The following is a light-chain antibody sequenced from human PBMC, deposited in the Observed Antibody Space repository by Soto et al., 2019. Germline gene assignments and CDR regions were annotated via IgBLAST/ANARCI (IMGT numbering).Light chain of an antibody. CDR1: SSDVGGYNY. CDR2: DVS. Sequence: QSALTQPASVSGSPGQSITISCTGTSSDVGGYNYVSWYQQHPGKAPKLMIYDVSNWPSGVSNRFSGSKSGNTASLTISGLQAEDEADYYCCSYTSSSTPVVFGGGTKLTVL. CDR3: CSYTSSSTPVV. V-gene: IGLV2-14*03. J-gene: IGLJ2*01.